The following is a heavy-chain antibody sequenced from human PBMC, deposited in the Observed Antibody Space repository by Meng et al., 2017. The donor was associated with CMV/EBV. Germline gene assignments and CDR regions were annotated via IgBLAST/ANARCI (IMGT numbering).Heavy chain of an antibody. CDR3: ARVRFALWFGDRLPYGMDV. CDR2: IYYSGST. V-gene: IGHV4-61*01. J-gene: IGHJ6*02. CDR1: GGSVSSGSYY. D-gene: IGHD3-10*01. Sequence: ESLKISCTVSGGSVSSGSYYWSWIRQPLGKGLEWIGYIYYSGSTNYNPSLKSRVTISVDTSKNQFSLKLSSVTAADTAVYYCARVRFALWFGDRLPYGMDVWGQGTTVTVSS.